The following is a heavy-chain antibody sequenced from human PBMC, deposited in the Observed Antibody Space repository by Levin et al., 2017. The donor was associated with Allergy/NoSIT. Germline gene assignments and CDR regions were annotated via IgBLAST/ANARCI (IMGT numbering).Heavy chain of an antibody. D-gene: IGHD4-23*01. CDR1: GYTFTDYW. J-gene: IGHJ4*02. CDR2: VYPGDSDT. CDR3: ARRPGGKSGALSSYFDS. V-gene: IGHV5-51*01. Sequence: SGESLKISCKGSGYTFTDYWIGWVRHMPGKGLEWMGVVYPGDSDTRYSPSFEGQVTISADKSTSTAYLQWSSLQASDTAMYYCARRPGGKSGALSSYFDSWGQGTLVTVSS.